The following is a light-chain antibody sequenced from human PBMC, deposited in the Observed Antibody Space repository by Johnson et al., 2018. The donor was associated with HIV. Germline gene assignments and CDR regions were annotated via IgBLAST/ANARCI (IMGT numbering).Light chain of an antibody. CDR3: ETWDSNLSGV. CDR2: DNN. CDR1: SSNIGNNY. J-gene: IGLJ1*01. Sequence: QSMLTQPPSVSAAPGQKVTISCSGSSSNIGNNYVSWYQQLPGTAPKLLIYDNNKRPSGIPDRFSGSKSGTSATLGITGLQTVDEADYYCETWDSNLSGVFGTGTKVTVL. V-gene: IGLV1-51*01.